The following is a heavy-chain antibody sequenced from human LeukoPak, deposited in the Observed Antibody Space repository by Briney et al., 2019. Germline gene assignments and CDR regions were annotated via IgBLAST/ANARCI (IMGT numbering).Heavy chain of an antibody. CDR1: GFTFSNAW. CDR3: ARGGGGPETYYYDSSGYYPDY. D-gene: IGHD3-22*01. J-gene: IGHJ4*02. CDR2: ISSSSSYI. V-gene: IGHV3-21*01. Sequence: GGSLRLSCAASGFTFSNAWMNWVRQAPGKGLEWVSSISSSSSYIYYADSVKGRFTISRDNAKNSLYLQVNSLRAEDTAVYYCARGGGGPETYYYDSSGYYPDYWGQGTLVTVSS.